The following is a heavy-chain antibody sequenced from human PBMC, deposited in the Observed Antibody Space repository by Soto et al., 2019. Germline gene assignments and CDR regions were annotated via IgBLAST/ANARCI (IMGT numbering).Heavy chain of an antibody. J-gene: IGHJ1*01. CDR1: GFTFSSYG. CDR3: VREARITMVRGCGY. D-gene: IGHD3-10*01. Sequence: QVQLVESGGGVVQPGRSLRLSCAASGFTFSSYGMHWVRQAPGKGLEWVAVIWYDGSNKYYADSVKGRFTISRDNSRNPLYLQRNSLGAEDTAVDYCVREARITMVRGCGYGGQGTLVTVSS. V-gene: IGHV3-33*01. CDR2: IWYDGSNK.